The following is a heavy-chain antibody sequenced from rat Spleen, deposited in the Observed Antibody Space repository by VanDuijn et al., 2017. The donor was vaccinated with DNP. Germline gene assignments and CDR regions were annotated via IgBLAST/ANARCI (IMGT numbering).Heavy chain of an antibody. Sequence: EVQLVESGGGLVQPGRSLKLSCAASGFTFSDYNVAWVRQAPKKGLEWVATISYDGSSTYYRDSVKGRFTISRDNAKSTLYLQMDSLRSEDTATYYCARHCYYYDGYWYFDFWGPGTMVTVSS. V-gene: IGHV5-7*01. CDR1: GFTFSDYN. CDR3: ARHCYYYDGYWYFDF. J-gene: IGHJ1*01. D-gene: IGHD1-12*02. CDR2: ISYDGSST.